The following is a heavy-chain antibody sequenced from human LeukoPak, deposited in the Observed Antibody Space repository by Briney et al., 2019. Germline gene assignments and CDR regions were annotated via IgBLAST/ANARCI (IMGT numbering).Heavy chain of an antibody. Sequence: PGRSLRLSCAASGFNFSTYAMHWVRQAPGKGLEWVAVISSDGSNKLYADSVKGRFSISRDNSKKTLDLQMNSLRAEDTAVYYCARAPLGVRGRESWFDLWGQGTLVTVSS. J-gene: IGHJ5*02. V-gene: IGHV3-30-3*01. CDR1: GFNFSTYA. D-gene: IGHD3-10*01. CDR2: ISSDGSNK. CDR3: ARAPLGVRGRESWFDL.